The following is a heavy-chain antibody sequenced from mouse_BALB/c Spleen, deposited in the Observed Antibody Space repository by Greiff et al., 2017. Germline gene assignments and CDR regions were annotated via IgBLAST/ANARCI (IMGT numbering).Heavy chain of an antibody. CDR2: ISDGGSYT. D-gene: IGHD3-2*02. CDR3: ASGPA. Sequence: EVQGVESGGGLVKPGGSLKLSCAASGFTFSSYAMSWVRQTPEKRLEWVATISDGGSYTYYPDSVKGRFTISRDNAKNNLYLQMSSLKSEDTAMYYCASGPAWGQGTTLTVSS. J-gene: IGHJ2*01. CDR1: GFTFSSYA. V-gene: IGHV5-4*01.